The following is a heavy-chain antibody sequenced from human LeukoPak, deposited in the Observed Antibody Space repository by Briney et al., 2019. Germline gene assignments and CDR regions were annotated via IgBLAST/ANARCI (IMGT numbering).Heavy chain of an antibody. D-gene: IGHD2-2*01. CDR1: GFTFSSYG. J-gene: IGHJ4*02. Sequence: PGGSLRLSCAASGFTFSSYGMHWVRQAPGKGLEWVAVISYDGSNKYYADSVKGRFTISRDNSKNTLYLQMNSLRAEDTAVYYCAREGYCSSTSCGVDYWGQGTLVTVSS. V-gene: IGHV3-30*03. CDR2: ISYDGSNK. CDR3: AREGYCSSTSCGVDY.